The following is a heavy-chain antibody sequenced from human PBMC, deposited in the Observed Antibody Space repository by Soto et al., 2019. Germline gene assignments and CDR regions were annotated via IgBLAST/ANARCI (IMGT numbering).Heavy chain of an antibody. CDR3: ASGKVVAPEMNYFDY. V-gene: IGHV3-48*02. J-gene: IGHJ4*02. CDR1: GFAFSTYD. Sequence: EVQMVVSGGGLVQPGGSLRLSCAASGFAFSTYDMNWVRQAPGKGLEWVSYISSSSSSIYYTDSVKGRFTSSRDNAKNSLYLQMKRLRDEDTAVYYCASGKVVAPEMNYFDYWGQGTLVTVSS. D-gene: IGHD2-15*01. CDR2: ISSSSSSI.